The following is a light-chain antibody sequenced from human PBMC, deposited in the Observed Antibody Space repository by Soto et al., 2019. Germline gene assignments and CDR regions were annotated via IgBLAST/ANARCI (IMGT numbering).Light chain of an antibody. CDR3: QHCTDYSWT. CDR2: KTP. CDR1: QSLNMW. J-gene: IGKJ1*01. Sequence: DIHMTQSPSTLSASVGDRVTITCRASQSLNMWLAWYQQKPEKAPNLLIYKTPSLESGVPSRFSGSGSGTEFTLTISSLQPDDFANYYCQHCTDYSWTFGQGTKVEVK. V-gene: IGKV1-5*03.